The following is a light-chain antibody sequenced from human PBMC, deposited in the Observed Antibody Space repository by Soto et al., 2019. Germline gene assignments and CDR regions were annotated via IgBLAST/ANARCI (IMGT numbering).Light chain of an antibody. CDR2: KAS. J-gene: IGKJ1*01. CDR3: QQYST. CDR1: QSISSW. V-gene: IGKV1-5*03. Sequence: DIQMTQSPSTLSASVGDRVTITCRASQSISSWLAWYQQKPGKAPKLLIYKASSIESGVPSRFSGSGSGTEFTLTISSLQPDDFTTYYCQQYSTFGQGTKVAIK.